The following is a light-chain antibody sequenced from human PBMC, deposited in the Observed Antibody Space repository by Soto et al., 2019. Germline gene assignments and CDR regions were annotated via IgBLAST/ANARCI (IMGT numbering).Light chain of an antibody. CDR2: DVS. Sequence: QSALTQPASVSGSPGQSITISCTGTSSDVGAYHYVSWYQQYPGKAPKLMIYDVSNRPSGGSNRFSGSKSDNTASLTISGPMAEDEDDYCCSSYTTSSTWVFGGGTKLTVL. V-gene: IGLV2-14*01. J-gene: IGLJ3*02. CDR1: SSDVGAYHY. CDR3: SSYTTSSTWV.